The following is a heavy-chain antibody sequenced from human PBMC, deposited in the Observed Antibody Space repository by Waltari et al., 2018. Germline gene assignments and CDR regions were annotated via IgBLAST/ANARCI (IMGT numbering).Heavy chain of an antibody. D-gene: IGHD3-10*01. CDR1: VYTFTTHS. Sequence: QVRLVQSGAEVQKPGAAVRGSCTASVYTFTTHSIHWVRQAPGQGLEWMGIINPTDGNTNYAQKFQGRVTMTTGTSTTTVYLDLSSLRSDDTAVYYCAQGSSGTFYNYLDSWGQGTLVTVSS. V-gene: IGHV1-46*01. J-gene: IGHJ4*02. CDR2: INPTDGNT. CDR3: AQGSSGTFYNYLDS.